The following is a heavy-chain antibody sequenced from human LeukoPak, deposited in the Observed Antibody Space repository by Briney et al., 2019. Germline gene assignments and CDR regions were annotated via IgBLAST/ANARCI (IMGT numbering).Heavy chain of an antibody. CDR1: GFTFSSSA. V-gene: IGHV3-23*01. Sequence: GGSLRLSCAASGFTFSSSAMSWVRQVPGKGLEWVSGISASGGSTYYADSVKGRFTISRDNSKNTLYLQMNSLRAEDTAVYYCARDGYGDYADYWGQGTLVTVSS. CDR2: ISASGGST. D-gene: IGHD4-17*01. CDR3: ARDGYGDYADY. J-gene: IGHJ4*02.